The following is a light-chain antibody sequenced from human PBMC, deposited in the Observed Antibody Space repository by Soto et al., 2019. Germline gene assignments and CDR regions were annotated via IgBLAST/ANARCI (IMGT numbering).Light chain of an antibody. Sequence: DIQMTQSPSSLSVYVGDRVTITCQASQDIKNYLNWYQQKSGKAPKLLIYDASDLETGVPSRLSGSGSGTDFTFTINILQPEDIAPNYCQQYDNLPHTFGEGTKLEI. CDR2: DAS. CDR1: QDIKNY. J-gene: IGKJ4*01. CDR3: QQYDNLPHT. V-gene: IGKV1-33*01.